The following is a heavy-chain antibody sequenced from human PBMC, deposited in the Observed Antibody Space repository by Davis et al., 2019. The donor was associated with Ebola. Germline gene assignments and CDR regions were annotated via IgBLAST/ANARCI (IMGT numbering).Heavy chain of an antibody. CDR1: GFTFSSYG. D-gene: IGHD6-19*01. V-gene: IGHV3-7*03. J-gene: IGHJ5*01. CDR2: IKQDGSDK. CDR3: ARDSGWSGVVS. Sequence: GESLKISCAASGFTFSSYGMHRVRQAPGKGLEWVANIKQDGSDKNYVDSVKGRFTISRDNAKNSLYLQMNSLRAEDTAVYYCARDSGWSGVVSWGQGTLVTVSS.